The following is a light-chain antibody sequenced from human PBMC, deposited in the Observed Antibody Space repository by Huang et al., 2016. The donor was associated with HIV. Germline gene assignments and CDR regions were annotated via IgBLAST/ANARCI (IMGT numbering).Light chain of an antibody. J-gene: IGKJ1*01. V-gene: IGKV3-15*01. CDR2: DAS. CDR3: QQYTNPPPWT. CDR1: HNVTAN. Sequence: VVLTQSPAALSVSPGERVTLSCRASHNVTANLAWSLHQPGQAPRVLLDDASTRAAGIPAKCSGNWSGTEFTLTISSLQSDDSGVYYCQQYTNPPPWTFGQGTRVEI.